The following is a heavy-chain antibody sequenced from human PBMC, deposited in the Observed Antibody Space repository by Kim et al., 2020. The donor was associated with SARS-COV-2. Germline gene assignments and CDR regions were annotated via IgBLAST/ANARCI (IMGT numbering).Heavy chain of an antibody. J-gene: IGHJ4*02. V-gene: IGHV3-30*03. D-gene: IGHD5-12*01. CDR3: ALASGYSGYALQPIDY. Sequence: SVKGRFTISRDNSKNTLYLQMNSLRAEDTAVYYCALASGYSGYALQPIDYWGQGTLVTVSS.